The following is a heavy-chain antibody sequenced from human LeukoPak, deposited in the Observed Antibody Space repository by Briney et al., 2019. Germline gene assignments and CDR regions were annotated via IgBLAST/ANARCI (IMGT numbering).Heavy chain of an antibody. CDR1: GGSINSYY. CDR2: IYTSGST. Sequence: SETLSLTCTVSGGSINSYYWSWFRQPAGKGLEWIGRIYTSGSTNYNPSLKSRVTMSVDTSKNQFSLKLSSVTAADTAVYYCARESHSSSYLFDYWGQGTLVTVSS. V-gene: IGHV4-4*07. D-gene: IGHD6-6*01. CDR3: ARESHSSSYLFDY. J-gene: IGHJ4*02.